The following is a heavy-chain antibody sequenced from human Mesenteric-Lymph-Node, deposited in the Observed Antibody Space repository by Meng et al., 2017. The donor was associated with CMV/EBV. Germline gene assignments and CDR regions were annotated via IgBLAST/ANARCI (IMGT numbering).Heavy chain of an antibody. CDR3: ARDRDDHPIY. V-gene: IGHV1-2*02. J-gene: IGHJ4*02. CDR1: GYTFTGYY. Sequence: ASVKVSCKASGYTFTGYYLHWVRQAPGQGLEWMGWINPNSGGTNYAQKFQGRVTMTRDTSISTAYMELSSLRSDDTGMYYCARDRDDHPIYWGQGTLVTVSS. CDR2: INPNSGGT. D-gene: IGHD3-16*01.